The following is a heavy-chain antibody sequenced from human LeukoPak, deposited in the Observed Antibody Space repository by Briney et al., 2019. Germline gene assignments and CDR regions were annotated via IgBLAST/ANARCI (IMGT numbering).Heavy chain of an antibody. CDR2: INHSGST. V-gene: IGHV4-34*01. J-gene: IGHJ6*02. Sequence: SETLSLTCAVYGGSFSGYYWSWIRQPPGKGLEWIGEINHSGSTNYNPSPKSRVTISVDTSKNQFSLKLSSVTAADTAVYYCAAVGYYYYGMDVWGQGTTVTVSS. CDR3: AAVGYYYYGMDV. D-gene: IGHD4-23*01. CDR1: GGSFSGYY.